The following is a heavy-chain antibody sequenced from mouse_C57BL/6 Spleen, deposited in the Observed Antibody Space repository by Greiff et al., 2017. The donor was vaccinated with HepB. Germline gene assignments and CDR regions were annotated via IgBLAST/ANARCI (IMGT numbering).Heavy chain of an antibody. J-gene: IGHJ2*01. D-gene: IGHD1-1*01. CDR3: ARVSYVYFDY. Sequence: VQLQQSGPELVKPGASVKISCKASGYAFSSSWMNWVKQRPGKGLEWIGRIYPGDGDTNYNGKFKGKATLTADKSSSPAYMQLSSLTSEDSAVYFWARVSYVYFDYWGQGTTLTVSS. V-gene: IGHV1-82*01. CDR2: IYPGDGDT. CDR1: GYAFSSSW.